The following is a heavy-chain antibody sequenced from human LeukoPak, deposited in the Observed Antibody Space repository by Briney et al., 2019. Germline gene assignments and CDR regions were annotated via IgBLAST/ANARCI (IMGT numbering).Heavy chain of an antibody. Sequence: ASVKVSCKASGYTFTGYYMHWVRQAPGQGLEWMGWINPNSGGTNYAQKFQGRVTMTRDTSISTAYMELSRLRSDDTAVYYCARDQRYYDSSGYQYYFDYWGQGTLVTVSS. CDR2: INPNSGGT. J-gene: IGHJ4*02. D-gene: IGHD3-22*01. CDR3: ARDQRYYDSSGYQYYFDY. V-gene: IGHV1-2*02. CDR1: GYTFTGYY.